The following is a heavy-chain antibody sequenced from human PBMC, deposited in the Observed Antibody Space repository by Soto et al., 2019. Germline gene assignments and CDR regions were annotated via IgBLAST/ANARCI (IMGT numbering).Heavy chain of an antibody. Sequence: GGSLRLSCTASGFTFSDYAMSWVRQAPGKGLEWVSGIRGSGGGTYYAGSVKGRFTISRDNSKNTLYLQLNSLRAEDTAVYYCAKALGYCIFSRYDEHHYYMAFCGKGTSVTVSS. D-gene: IGHD2-15*01. CDR2: IRGSGGGT. V-gene: IGHV3-23*01. CDR1: GFTFSDYA. CDR3: AKALGYCIFSRYDEHHYYMAF. J-gene: IGHJ6*03.